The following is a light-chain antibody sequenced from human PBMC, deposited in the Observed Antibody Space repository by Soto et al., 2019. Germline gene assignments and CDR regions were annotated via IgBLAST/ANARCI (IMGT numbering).Light chain of an antibody. CDR3: SSYTGDRHFYV. CDR2: EVT. J-gene: IGLJ1*01. CDR1: GSDVGTYNF. V-gene: IGLV2-8*01. Sequence: QSALTQPSSSSGSPGQSVSISCTGTGSDVGTYNFVSWYQQHPGKAPKLLIYEVTKRPSGVPDRFSGSKSGNTASLTVSGLQAEDEAEYFCSSYTGDRHFYVFGTGTKVTGL.